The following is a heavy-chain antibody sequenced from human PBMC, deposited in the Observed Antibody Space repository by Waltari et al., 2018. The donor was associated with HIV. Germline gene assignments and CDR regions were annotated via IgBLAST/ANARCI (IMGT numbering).Heavy chain of an antibody. D-gene: IGHD3-10*01. V-gene: IGHV4-39*01. CDR2: IYYSGST. Sequence: QLQLQESGPGLVKPSETLSLTCTVSGGSISSSSYYWGWIRQPPGKGLEGIGSIYYSGSTYYNPSLKSRVTIAVDTSKNQFSLKLSSVTAADTAVYYCASFGELFSLSRFGYYWGQGTLVTVSS. J-gene: IGHJ4*02. CDR1: GGSISSSSYY. CDR3: ASFGELFSLSRFGYY.